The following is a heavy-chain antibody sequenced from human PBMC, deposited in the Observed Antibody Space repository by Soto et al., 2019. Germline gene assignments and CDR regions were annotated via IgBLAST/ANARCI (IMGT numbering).Heavy chain of an antibody. J-gene: IGHJ5*02. V-gene: IGHV4-61*01. CDR2: IYYSGST. Sequence: PSETLSLTCTVSGGSVSSGSYYWSWIRQPPGKGLEWIGYIYYSGSTNYNPSLKSRVTISVDTSKNQFSLKLSSVTAADTAVYYCARESMAVAGTGSWFDPWGQGTLVTVSS. D-gene: IGHD6-19*01. CDR1: GGSVSSGSYY. CDR3: ARESMAVAGTGSWFDP.